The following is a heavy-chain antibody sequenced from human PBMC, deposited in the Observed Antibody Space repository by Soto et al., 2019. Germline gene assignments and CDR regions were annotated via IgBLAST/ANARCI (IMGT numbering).Heavy chain of an antibody. D-gene: IGHD2-15*01. V-gene: IGHV1-18*01. CDR2: ISAYNGNT. CDR3: ARDSYCSGGSCYSLGMDV. J-gene: IGHJ6*02. CDR1: GYTFTSYG. Sequence: QVQLVQSGAEVKKPGASVKVSCKASGYTFTSYGISWVRQAPGQGLEWMGWISAYNGNTNYAQKLQGRVTMTTDTSTSTDYMELRSLRSDDTAVYYCARDSYCSGGSCYSLGMDVWGQGTTVTVSS.